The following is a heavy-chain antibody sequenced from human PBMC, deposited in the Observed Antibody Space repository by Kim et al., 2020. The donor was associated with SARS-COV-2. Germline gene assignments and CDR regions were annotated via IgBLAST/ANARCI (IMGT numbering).Heavy chain of an antibody. D-gene: IGHD6-13*01. J-gene: IGHJ4*02. CDR3: GRHGVGISSAGIDY. Sequence: YSPSFQGHVTIALDKSSSSVYLQWSSLKASDTAMYYCGRHGVGISSAGIDYWGQGTLVTVSS. V-gene: IGHV5-10-1*01.